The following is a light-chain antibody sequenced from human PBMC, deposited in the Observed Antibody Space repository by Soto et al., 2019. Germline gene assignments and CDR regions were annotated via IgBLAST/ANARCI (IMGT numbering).Light chain of an antibody. CDR1: SSNIGSHT. J-gene: IGLJ2*01. Sequence: QSVLTQPPSASGTPGQTIAISCSGGSSNIGSHTVNWYQQLPGTAPRLLIYSNTQRPSGVPDRFSGSKSGTSASLAITGLQSEDEGDYYCAAWNDSLNGVVFGGGPKRTV. V-gene: IGLV1-44*01. CDR2: SNT. CDR3: AAWNDSLNGVV.